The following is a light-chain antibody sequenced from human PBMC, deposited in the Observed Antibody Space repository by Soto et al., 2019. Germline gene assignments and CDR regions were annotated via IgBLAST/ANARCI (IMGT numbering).Light chain of an antibody. Sequence: EIVLTQSPGTLSLSPGERATLSCRASQSVSSSYLAWYQQKPGQAPRLLIYGASSRATGIPDRFIGSGSGTDFTLTFSRLEPEDFAVYYCQQYGSSPTFGQGTKVEIK. CDR1: QSVSSSY. V-gene: IGKV3-20*01. CDR2: GAS. CDR3: QQYGSSPT. J-gene: IGKJ1*01.